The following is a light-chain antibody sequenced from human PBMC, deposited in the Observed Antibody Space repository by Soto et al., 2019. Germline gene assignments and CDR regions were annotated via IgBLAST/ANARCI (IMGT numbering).Light chain of an antibody. J-gene: IGLJ2*01. CDR2: GNS. V-gene: IGLV1-40*01. Sequence: QSVLTQPPSVSGAPGQTVTIYCTGSRSNIGAGYDVHWYKQLPGTAPELLMYGNSNRPSGVPDRFSGSKSGTSASLAITGLQAEDEADYYCQSYDTSLSGVVFGGGTKLTVL. CDR3: QSYDTSLSGVV. CDR1: RSNIGAGYD.